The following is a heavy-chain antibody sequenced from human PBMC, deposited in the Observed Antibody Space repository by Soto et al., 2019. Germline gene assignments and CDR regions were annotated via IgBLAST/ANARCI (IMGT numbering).Heavy chain of an antibody. CDR2: ISGSGGST. V-gene: IGHV3-23*01. D-gene: IGHD6-13*01. Sequence: GESLKISCAASGFTFSSYAMSWVRQAPGKGLEWVSAISGSGGSTYYADSVKGRFTISRDNSKNTLYLQMNSLRAEDTAVYYCAKEAFQRIAAAGTGYYYYMDVWGKGTTVTVSS. J-gene: IGHJ6*03. CDR1: GFTFSSYA. CDR3: AKEAFQRIAAAGTGYYYYMDV.